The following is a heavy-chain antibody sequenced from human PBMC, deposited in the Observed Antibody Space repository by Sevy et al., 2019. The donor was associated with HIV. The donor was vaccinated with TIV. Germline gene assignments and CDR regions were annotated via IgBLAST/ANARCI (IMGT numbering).Heavy chain of an antibody. D-gene: IGHD2-8*01. CDR3: AREGCTRPHDY. CDR1: GFNFNIYS. V-gene: IGHV3-23*01. CDR2: LSFGCGKI. J-gene: IGHJ4*02. Sequence: GGSLRLSYVVSGFNFNIYSMIWVRQAPGKGLEWVSTLSFGCGKINYADSVKGHFIISRDDSKNTLYLQMNSLRAEDTAVYFCAREGCTRPHDYWGQGTLVTVSS.